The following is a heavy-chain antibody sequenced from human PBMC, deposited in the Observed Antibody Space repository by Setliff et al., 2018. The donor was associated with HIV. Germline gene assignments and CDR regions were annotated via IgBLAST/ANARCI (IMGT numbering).Heavy chain of an antibody. D-gene: IGHD5-12*01. V-gene: IGHV4-59*01. CDR2: IDNSGNT. J-gene: IGHJ4*02. CDR3: ARSTPSVGYISEH. CDR1: GVSISAYF. Sequence: SETLSLTCAVSGVSISAYFWSWIRQSPEKGLEWIGYIDNSGNTNYSPSLKSRITISRDTSKNQFSLKLNSVTAADAAVYYCARSTPSVGYISEHWGQGTPVTVSS.